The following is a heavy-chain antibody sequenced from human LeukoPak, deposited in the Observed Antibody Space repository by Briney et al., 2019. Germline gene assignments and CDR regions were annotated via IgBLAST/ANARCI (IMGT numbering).Heavy chain of an antibody. V-gene: IGHV3-7*01. D-gene: IGHD1-14*01. J-gene: IGHJ4*02. CDR1: GFTLSRYW. CDR3: ARGGNLEN. CDR2: INEDGGES. Sequence: GGSLRLSCAASGFTLSRYWTSWVRQAPGKGLEWVANINEDGGESHYVDTVKGRFTISRDNAKNSLYLQMNSLRAEDTAVYYCARGGNLENWGRGTLVTVSS.